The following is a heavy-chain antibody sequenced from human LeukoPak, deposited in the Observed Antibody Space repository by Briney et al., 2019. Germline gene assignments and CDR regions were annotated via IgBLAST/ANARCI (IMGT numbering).Heavy chain of an antibody. CDR3: ARQSRDGYNPLSGNFDY. CDR1: GFTFSSYS. V-gene: IGHV3-21*04. CDR2: ISSSSSTI. Sequence: PRGSLRLSCAASGFTFSSYSMNWVRQAPGKGLEWVSSISSSSSTIYYADSVKGRFTISRDNAKNSLYLQMNSLRAEDTAVYYCARQSRDGYNPLSGNFDYWGQGTLVTVSS. D-gene: IGHD5-24*01. J-gene: IGHJ4*02.